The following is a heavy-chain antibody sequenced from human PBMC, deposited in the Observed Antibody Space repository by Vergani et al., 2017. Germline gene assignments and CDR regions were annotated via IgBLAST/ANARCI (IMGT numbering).Heavy chain of an antibody. V-gene: IGHV3-21*01. Sequence: EVQMVESGGGLVKPGGSLRLSCVASGFTFSHYSMNWVRQAPGKGLEWVSSISGSSATPYYADSVKGRFTISRDNAKNSLHLQMNNLRAEDTAVYYCARQSRDVFCTNGVCPLGYWGQGALVTVSS. CDR1: GFTFSHYS. J-gene: IGHJ4*02. CDR3: ARQSRDVFCTNGVCPLGY. CDR2: ISGSSATP. D-gene: IGHD2-8*01.